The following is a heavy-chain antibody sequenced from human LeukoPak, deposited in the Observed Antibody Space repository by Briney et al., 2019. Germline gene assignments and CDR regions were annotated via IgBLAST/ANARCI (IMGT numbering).Heavy chain of an antibody. CDR2: IGSGGTT. Sequence: PGGSLRLSCAASGFTFSNYAMTWVRQAPGKGLEWVSSIGSGGTTYYPDSVKGRFTISRDNSKNTLYLQMNSLTAEDTAVYYCAKPVDYYDSSGPYYFDYWGQGTLVTVSS. V-gene: IGHV3-23*01. D-gene: IGHD3-22*01. CDR3: AKPVDYYDSSGPYYFDY. J-gene: IGHJ4*02. CDR1: GFTFSNYA.